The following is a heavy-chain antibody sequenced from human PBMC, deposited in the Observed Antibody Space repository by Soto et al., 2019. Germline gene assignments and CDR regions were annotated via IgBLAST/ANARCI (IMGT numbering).Heavy chain of an antibody. Sequence: LRLSCSASGFAFNSYAMHWVRQAPGKGLEFVSAISSYGADTYYAGSVKGRFAISRDNSKNTLYLQMSSLRAEDTALYYCVKEGYMRSDWYGQFDYWGQGALVTVSS. V-gene: IGHV3-64D*06. J-gene: IGHJ4*02. CDR1: GFAFNSYA. D-gene: IGHD6-19*01. CDR2: ISSYGADT. CDR3: VKEGYMRSDWYGQFDY.